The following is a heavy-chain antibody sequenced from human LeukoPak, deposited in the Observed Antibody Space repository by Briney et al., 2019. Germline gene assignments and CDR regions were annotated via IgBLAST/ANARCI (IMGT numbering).Heavy chain of an antibody. D-gene: IGHD3-22*01. Sequence: SEALSLTCTVSGGSISSYYWSWIRQPPGKGLEWIGYIYYSGRIDYNPSLNSRVTISVDTSKNQFSLRLSSVTAADTAVYYCARRDYYDLGDYFDYWGQGTLVTVSS. J-gene: IGHJ4*02. CDR1: GGSISSYY. CDR2: IYYSGRI. V-gene: IGHV4-59*08. CDR3: ARRDYYDLGDYFDY.